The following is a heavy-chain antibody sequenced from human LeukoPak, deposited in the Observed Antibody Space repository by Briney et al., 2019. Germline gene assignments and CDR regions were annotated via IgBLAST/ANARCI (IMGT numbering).Heavy chain of an antibody. CDR2: ISAYNGNT. V-gene: IGHV1-18*01. J-gene: IGHJ4*02. CDR1: GYTFTSYG. D-gene: IGHD2-2*01. CDR3: AKSRGDCSSTSCSFDY. Sequence: ASVKVSCKASGYTFTSYGISWVRQAPGQGLEWMGWISAYNGNTNYAQKLQGRVTMTTDTSTGTAYMELRSLRSDDTAVYYCAKSRGDCSSTSCSFDYWGQGTLVTVSS.